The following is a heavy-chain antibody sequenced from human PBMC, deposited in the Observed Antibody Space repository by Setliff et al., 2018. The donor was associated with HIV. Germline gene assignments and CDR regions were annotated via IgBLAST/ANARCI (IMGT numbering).Heavy chain of an antibody. Sequence: GGSLRLSCAASGFTFSSCAMSWVRQAPGKGLEWVLVISGSGASTYYADSVKGRFTISRDNSKNTLYLQMNSLRDEDTAVYYCARDDPPGGNDYWGQGTLVTVSS. CDR3: ARDDPPGGNDY. CDR2: ISGSGAST. V-gene: IGHV3-23*01. CDR1: GFTFSSCA. D-gene: IGHD2-15*01. J-gene: IGHJ4*02.